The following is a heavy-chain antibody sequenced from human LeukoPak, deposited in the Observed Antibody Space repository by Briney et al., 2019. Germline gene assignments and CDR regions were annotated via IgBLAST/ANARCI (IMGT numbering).Heavy chain of an antibody. Sequence: ASVKVSCKASGYTFISYGINWVRQAPGQGLEWMGWISGYNGDTKYGQELQDRVTMTTDTSTSTAYMEVRSLRSDDTAVYYCARDRTMVRGADNYGMDVWGHGTTVTVSS. D-gene: IGHD3-10*01. J-gene: IGHJ6*02. CDR3: ARDRTMVRGADNYGMDV. CDR2: ISGYNGDT. V-gene: IGHV1-18*01. CDR1: GYTFISYG.